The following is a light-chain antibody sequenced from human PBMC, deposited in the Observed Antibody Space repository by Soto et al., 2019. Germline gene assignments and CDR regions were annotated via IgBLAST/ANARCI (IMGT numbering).Light chain of an antibody. J-gene: IGKJ1*01. CDR3: QQYDNWWT. CDR2: GAS. CDR1: QSVTTN. Sequence: EIVMTQSPATLSVSPGERATLSCRASQSVTTNSAWYQQKPGQPPRLLIYGASTRATGIPARFSGSGSGTEFTLTISSLQSEDSAVYHCQQYDNWWTFGQGTKVEIK. V-gene: IGKV3-15*01.